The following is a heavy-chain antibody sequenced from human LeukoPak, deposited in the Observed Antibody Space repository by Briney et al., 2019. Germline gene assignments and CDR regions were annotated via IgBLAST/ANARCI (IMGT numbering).Heavy chain of an antibody. CDR2: ISYDGTNK. CDR1: GFTFSSYA. Sequence: GGSLRLSCAASGFTFSSYAMHWVRQAPGKGLEWVAVISYDGTNKYYADSVKGRFTISRDNSKNTLYLQMNSLRAEDTAVYYCAKDAGIWFGEFDYYYMDVWGKGTTVTISS. D-gene: IGHD3-10*01. CDR3: AKDAGIWFGEFDYYYMDV. V-gene: IGHV3-30*04. J-gene: IGHJ6*03.